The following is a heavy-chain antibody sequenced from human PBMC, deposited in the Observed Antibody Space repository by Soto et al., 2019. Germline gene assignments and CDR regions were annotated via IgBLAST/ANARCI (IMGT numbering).Heavy chain of an antibody. V-gene: IGHV3-23*01. CDR2: IRETGNT. Sequence: GGSLRLSCAASGFTFSNYAMSWIRQAPGKGLEWVSTIRETGNTYYADSVRGRFATSRDNSENTLYLQMSSLRAEDTAVYYCAKQQMGLTRALDYWGQGTLVTLSS. CDR3: AKQQMGLTRALDY. D-gene: IGHD1-26*01. CDR1: GFTFSNYA. J-gene: IGHJ4*02.